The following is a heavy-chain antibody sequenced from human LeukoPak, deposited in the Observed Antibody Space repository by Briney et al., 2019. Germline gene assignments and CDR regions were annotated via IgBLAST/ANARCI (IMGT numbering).Heavy chain of an antibody. V-gene: IGHV4-4*02. CDR2: IYHSGSP. Sequence: SGTLSLTCAVSGGSISSNNWWGWVRQPPGKGLEWIGEIYHSGSPNYNPSLKSRVTISVDKSRNHFSLNLSSVTAADTAVYYCARDLVGYCSGGSCYTPHFDYWGQGTLVTVSS. D-gene: IGHD2-15*01. CDR3: ARDLVGYCSGGSCYTPHFDY. J-gene: IGHJ4*02. CDR1: GGSISSNNW.